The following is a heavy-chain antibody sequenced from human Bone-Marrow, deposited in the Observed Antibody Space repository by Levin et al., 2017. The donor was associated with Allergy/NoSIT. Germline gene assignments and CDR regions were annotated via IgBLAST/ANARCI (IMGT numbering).Heavy chain of an antibody. J-gene: IGHJ4*02. D-gene: IGHD5-18*01. CDR2: IYYSGST. CDR3: ARHRRYSDGYAPEGTVDQTLEC. Sequence: SETLSLTCTVSGGSISSSSYYWGWIRQPPGKGLEWIGSIYYSGSTYYNPSLKSRVTISVDTSKNQFSLKLSSVTAADTAVYYCARHRRYSDGYAPEGTVDQTLECWGRGTLVAVAS. V-gene: IGHV4-39*01. CDR1: GGSISSSSYY.